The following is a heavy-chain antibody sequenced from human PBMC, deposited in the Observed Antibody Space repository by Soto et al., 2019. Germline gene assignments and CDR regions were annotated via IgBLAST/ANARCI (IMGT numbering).Heavy chain of an antibody. CDR1: GFTFSSYG. CDR3: AKDHGAFDY. CDR2: ISYDGSNK. Sequence: QVQLVESGGGVVQPGRSLRLSCAASGFTFSSYGKHWVRQAPGKGLEWVAVISYDGSNKYYADSVKGRFTISRDNSKNTLYLQMNSLRAEDTAVYYCAKDHGAFDYWGQGTLVTVSS. J-gene: IGHJ4*02. D-gene: IGHD3-10*01. V-gene: IGHV3-30*18.